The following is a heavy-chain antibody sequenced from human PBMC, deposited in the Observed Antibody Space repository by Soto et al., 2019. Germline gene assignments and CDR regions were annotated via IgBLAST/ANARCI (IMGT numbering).Heavy chain of an antibody. V-gene: IGHV3-30*18. J-gene: IGHJ6*02. CDR3: AKEETLYSYGYYYYYYGMDV. CDR2: ISYDGSNK. D-gene: IGHD5-18*01. CDR1: GFTFSSYG. Sequence: PGGSLRLSCAASGFTFSSYGMHWVRQAPGKGLEWVAVISYDGSNKYYADSVKGRFTISRDNSKNTLYLQMNNLRAEDTAVYYCAKEETLYSYGYYYYYYGMDVWGQGTTVTSP.